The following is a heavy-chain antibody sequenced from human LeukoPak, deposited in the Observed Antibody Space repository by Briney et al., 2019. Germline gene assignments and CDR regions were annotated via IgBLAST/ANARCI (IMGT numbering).Heavy chain of an antibody. J-gene: IGHJ4*02. CDR2: ISGSGGST. CDR3: AKLPNYYDSSGYYYPLFRYFDY. D-gene: IGHD3-22*01. Sequence: PGGSLRLSCAASGFTFSSYAMSWVRQAPGKGLEWVSAISGSGGSTYYADSVKGRFTISRDNSKNTLYLQMNSLRAEDTAVYYCAKLPNYYDSSGYYYPLFRYFDYWGQGTLVTVSS. CDR1: GFTFSSYA. V-gene: IGHV3-23*01.